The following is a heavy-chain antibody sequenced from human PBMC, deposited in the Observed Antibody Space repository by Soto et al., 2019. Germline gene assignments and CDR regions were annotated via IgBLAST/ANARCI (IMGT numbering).Heavy chain of an antibody. Sequence: SVKVSCKASGGTFSSYAISWVRQAPGQGLEWMGGIIPIFGTANYEQKFQGRVTITADESTSTAYMGLSSLRSEDTAVYYCARELWRYYASSGYYPGYFDYWGQGTLVTVSS. CDR3: ARELWRYYASSGYYPGYFDY. V-gene: IGHV1-69*13. D-gene: IGHD3-22*01. CDR2: IIPIFGTA. J-gene: IGHJ4*02. CDR1: GGTFSSYA.